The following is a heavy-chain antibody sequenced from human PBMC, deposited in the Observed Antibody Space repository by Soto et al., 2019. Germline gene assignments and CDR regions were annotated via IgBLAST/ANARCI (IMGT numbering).Heavy chain of an antibody. J-gene: IGHJ6*02. CDR2: ISGSGGST. Sequence: GGSLRLSCAASGFTFSSYAMSWVRQAPGKGLEWVSAISGSGGSTYYADSVKGRFTISRDNAKNTLYPQMNSLRAEDTAVYYCAKVNRGDIEVVVAATTRRGMDVWGQGTRVTVSS. D-gene: IGHD2-15*01. CDR1: GFTFSSYA. V-gene: IGHV3-23*01. CDR3: AKVNRGDIEVVVAATTRRGMDV.